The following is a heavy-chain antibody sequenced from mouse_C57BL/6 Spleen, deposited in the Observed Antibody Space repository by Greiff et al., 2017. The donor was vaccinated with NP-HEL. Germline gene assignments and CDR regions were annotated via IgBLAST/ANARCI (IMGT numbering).Heavy chain of an antibody. J-gene: IGHJ4*01. CDR1: GYTFTSYW. D-gene: IGHD3-2*02. CDR3: ARDPSGGDYAMDY. CDR2: IDPSDSYT. V-gene: IGHV1-59*01. Sequence: QVQLQQPGAELVRPGTSVKLSCKASGYTFTSYWMHWVKQRPGQGLEWIGVIDPSDSYTNYNQKFKGKATLTVDTSSSTAYMQLSSLTSEDSAVYYCARDPSGGDYAMDYWGQGTSVTVSS.